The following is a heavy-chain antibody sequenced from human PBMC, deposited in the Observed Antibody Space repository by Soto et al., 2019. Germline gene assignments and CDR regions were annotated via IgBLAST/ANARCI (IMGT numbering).Heavy chain of an antibody. D-gene: IGHD3-22*01. V-gene: IGHV4-59*12. CDR1: GGSISSSY. CDR2: IYDSGST. J-gene: IGHJ4*02. Sequence: SETLSLTCTVSGGSISSSYWSWIRQPPGKGLEWIGYIYDSGSTYYNSSLKSRVTMSVDKSKNQFSLKLSSVTAADTAVYYCARGSYYYDSSGYYYVGDFDYWGQGTLVTVSS. CDR3: ARGSYYYDSSGYYYVGDFDY.